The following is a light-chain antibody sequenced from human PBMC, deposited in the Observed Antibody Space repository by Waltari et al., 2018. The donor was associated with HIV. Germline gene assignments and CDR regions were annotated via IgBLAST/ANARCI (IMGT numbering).Light chain of an antibody. CDR3: QHLNSYPLT. Sequence: DIQLTQSPSFLSASVGDRVTITCRASQGISSYLALYQQKPGKAPKLLIYAASTLQSGVPSRFSGSGSGTEFTLTISSLQPEDFATYYCQHLNSYPLTFGPGTKVDIK. CDR2: AAS. CDR1: QGISSY. J-gene: IGKJ3*01. V-gene: IGKV1-9*01.